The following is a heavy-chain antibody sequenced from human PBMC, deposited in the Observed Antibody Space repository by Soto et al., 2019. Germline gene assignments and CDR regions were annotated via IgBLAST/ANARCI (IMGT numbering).Heavy chain of an antibody. CDR3: ARRYSSAFDI. Sequence: PSETLSLTCTVSGGSISSYYWSLIRQPPGKGLEWIGYIYYSGSTNYNPSLKSRVTISVDTSKNQFSLKLSSVTAADTAVYYCARRYSSAFDIWGQGTMVTVSS. J-gene: IGHJ3*02. V-gene: IGHV4-59*08. CDR2: IYYSGST. CDR1: GGSISSYY. D-gene: IGHD6-13*01.